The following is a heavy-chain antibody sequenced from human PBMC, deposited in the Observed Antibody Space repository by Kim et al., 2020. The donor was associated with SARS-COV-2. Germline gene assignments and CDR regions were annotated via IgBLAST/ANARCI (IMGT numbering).Heavy chain of an antibody. J-gene: IGHJ6*02. V-gene: IGHV4-59*13. D-gene: IGHD3-3*01. Sequence: SETLSLTCTVSGGSISSYYWSWIRQPPGKGLEWIGYIYYSGSTNYNPSLKSRVTISVDTSKNQFSLKLSSVTAADTAVYYCARVDYDFWSGYYSGMDVWGQGTTVTVSS. CDR2: IYYSGST. CDR1: GGSISSYY. CDR3: ARVDYDFWSGYYSGMDV.